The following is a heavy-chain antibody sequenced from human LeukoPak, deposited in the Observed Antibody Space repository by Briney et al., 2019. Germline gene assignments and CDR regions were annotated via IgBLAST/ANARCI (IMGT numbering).Heavy chain of an antibody. V-gene: IGHV3-30-3*01. CDR1: GFTFSSYT. CDR2: ISYDESNK. CDR3: ARITDYYGMDV. Sequence: GGSLRLSCAASGFTFSSYTMHWVRQAPGKGLEWVAVISYDESNKYYADSVKGRFTISRDNAKNSLYLQMNSLRAEDTAVYYCARITDYYGMDVWGQGTTVTVSS. J-gene: IGHJ6*02. D-gene: IGHD3-10*01.